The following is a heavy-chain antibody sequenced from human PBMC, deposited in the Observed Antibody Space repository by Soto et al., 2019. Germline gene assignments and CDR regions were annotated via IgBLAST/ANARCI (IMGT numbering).Heavy chain of an antibody. V-gene: IGHV1-69*02. CDR1: GGTFSSYT. Sequence: SVKVSCKASGGTFSSYTISWVRQAPGQGLEWMGRIIPILGIANYTPSLKNRVTISADTSNNQFSLRLNSVTAADTAVYYCARQHYYDSSGYYTWNWGQGTLVTVSS. CDR2: IIPILGIA. J-gene: IGHJ4*02. D-gene: IGHD3-22*01. CDR3: ARQHYYDSSGYYTWN.